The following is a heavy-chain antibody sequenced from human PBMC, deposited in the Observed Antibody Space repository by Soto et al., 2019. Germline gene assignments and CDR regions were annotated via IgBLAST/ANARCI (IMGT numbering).Heavy chain of an antibody. CDR2: IIPILGIA. CDR1: GGTFSSYT. CDR3: ASSYGVVTPFYYYYYYMEV. V-gene: IGHV1-69*02. Sequence: ASVKVSCKASGGTFSSYTISWVRQAPGQGLEWMGRIIPILGIANYAQKFQGRVTITADKSTSTAYMELSSLRSEDTAVYYCASSYGVVTPFYYYYYYMEVWGKGTTVTVSS. J-gene: IGHJ6*03. D-gene: IGHD3-3*01.